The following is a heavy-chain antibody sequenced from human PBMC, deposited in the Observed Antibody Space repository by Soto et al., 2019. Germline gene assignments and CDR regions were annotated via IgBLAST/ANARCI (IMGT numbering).Heavy chain of an antibody. Sequence: ASVKVSCKASGYTFTSYAMHWVRQAPGQRLEWMGWINAGNGNTKYSQKFQGRVTITRDTSASTAYMELSSLRSEDTAVYYCARSTIQLWFGDYYYYMDVWGKGTTVTVSS. CDR1: GYTFTSYA. V-gene: IGHV1-3*01. D-gene: IGHD5-18*01. CDR3: ARSTIQLWFGDYYYYMDV. J-gene: IGHJ6*03. CDR2: INAGNGNT.